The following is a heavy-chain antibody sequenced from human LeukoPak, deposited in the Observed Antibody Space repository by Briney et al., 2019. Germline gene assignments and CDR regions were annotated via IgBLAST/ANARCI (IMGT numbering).Heavy chain of an antibody. CDR3: ARMPPSYYYDSSGSPDAFDI. V-gene: IGHV4-34*01. Sequence: SETLSLTCAVYGGSFSGYYWSWIRQPPGKGLEWVGEINHSGSTNYNPSLKSRVTISVDTSKNQFSLKLSSVTAADTAVYYCARMPPSYYYDSSGSPDAFDIWGQGTMVTVSS. D-gene: IGHD3-22*01. J-gene: IGHJ3*02. CDR1: GGSFSGYY. CDR2: INHSGST.